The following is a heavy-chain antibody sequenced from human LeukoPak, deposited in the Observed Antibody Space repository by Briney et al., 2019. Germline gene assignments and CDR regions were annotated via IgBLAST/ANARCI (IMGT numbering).Heavy chain of an antibody. Sequence: SETLSLTCTVSGGSISSGGYYWSWIRQHPGKGLGWIGYIYYSGSTYYNPSLKSRVTISVDTSKNQFSLKLSSVTAADTAVYYCARGNLYDYVWGSYRYTHFDYWGQGTLVTVSS. J-gene: IGHJ4*02. CDR2: IYYSGST. D-gene: IGHD3-16*02. V-gene: IGHV4-31*03. CDR1: GGSISSGGYY. CDR3: ARGNLYDYVWGSYRYTHFDY.